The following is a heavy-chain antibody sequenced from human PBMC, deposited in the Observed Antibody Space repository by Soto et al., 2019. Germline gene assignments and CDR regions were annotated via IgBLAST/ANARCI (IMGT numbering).Heavy chain of an antibody. CDR1: GYTFSSYH. J-gene: IGHJ5*02. CDR2: INPFYGET. CDR3: ARARGISFGYNYFDH. D-gene: IGHD5-18*01. Sequence: ASVKVSCKASGYTFSSYHIHWVRQAPGQGLEWMGVINPFYGETRYAQKFQGRVTMTRDTSTSTVYMELSSLRSEDTAVYYCARARGISFGYNYFDHWGQGTLVTVSS. V-gene: IGHV1-46*01.